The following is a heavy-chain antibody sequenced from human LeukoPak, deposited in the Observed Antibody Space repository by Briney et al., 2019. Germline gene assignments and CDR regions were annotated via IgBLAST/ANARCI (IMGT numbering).Heavy chain of an antibody. Sequence: PGGSLRLSCAASGFTFSNYEMNWVRQAPGKGLEWVSYISSSGSTVYYADSVKGRFTISRDNAKNTLYLQLSSLRVEDTAVYYCATASRGYSLTFDYWGQGSLVTVSS. V-gene: IGHV3-48*03. D-gene: IGHD5-12*01. CDR2: ISSSGSTV. J-gene: IGHJ4*02. CDR1: GFTFSNYE. CDR3: ATASRGYSLTFDY.